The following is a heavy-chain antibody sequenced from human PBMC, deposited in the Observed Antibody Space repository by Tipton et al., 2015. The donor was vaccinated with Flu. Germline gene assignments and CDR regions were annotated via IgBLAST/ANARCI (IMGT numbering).Heavy chain of an antibody. CDR3: ARELNYGMDV. J-gene: IGHJ6*02. Sequence: TLSLTCTVSGGSISSYYWSWIRQPPGKGLEWIGYIYYSGGTNYNPSLKSRVTISVDTSKNPFSLKLSSVTAADTAVYYCARELNYGMDVWGQGTTVTVPS. V-gene: IGHV4-59*01. CDR2: IYYSGGT. CDR1: GGSISSYY.